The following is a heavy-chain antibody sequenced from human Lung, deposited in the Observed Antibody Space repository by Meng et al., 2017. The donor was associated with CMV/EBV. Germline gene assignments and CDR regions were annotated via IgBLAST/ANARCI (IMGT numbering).Heavy chain of an antibody. CDR1: GGTFSDYT. D-gene: IGHD2-2*01. V-gene: IGHV1-69*02. J-gene: IGHJ5*01. CDR3: ATSQCSSANCRDAYNWFNS. Sequence: SVKVSXKTSGGTFSDYTISWVRQAPGQGLEWMGRVTPIVGIPRYAQIFQDRVTITADKFTSTTYMELTGLTSTDTAVYYCATSQCSSANCRDAYNWFNSWGQGTLVPVSS. CDR2: VTPIVGIP.